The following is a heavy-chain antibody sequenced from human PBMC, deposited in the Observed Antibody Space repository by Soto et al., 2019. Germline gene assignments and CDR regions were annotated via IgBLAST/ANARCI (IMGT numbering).Heavy chain of an antibody. CDR2: ISYDGSNK. CDR1: VFTFSSYA. D-gene: IGHD2-15*01. Sequence: PGGSLRLSCAASVFTFSSYAMQWVRQAPGKGLERMGVISYDGSNKYYADSVKGRFTISRDNSKNTLYLQMNSLRAEYTAVYYCARPDLEMAATLSVNAFDIWGQGTMVTVSS. V-gene: IGHV3-30-3*01. CDR3: ARPDLEMAATLSVNAFDI. J-gene: IGHJ3*02.